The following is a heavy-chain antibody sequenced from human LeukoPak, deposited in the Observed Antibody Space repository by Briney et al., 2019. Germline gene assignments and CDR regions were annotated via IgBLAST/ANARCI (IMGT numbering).Heavy chain of an antibody. J-gene: IGHJ5*01. CDR3: ARDLFPILWFES. V-gene: IGHV4-59*02. CDR1: GGSVTKYY. Sequence: PSETLSLTCTVSGGSVTKYYWHWVRQAPGKGLEWIGFIFHTDITNYNPPLKSRVTISVHTSKNQFSLKLTSVTAADTAVYFCARDLFPILWFESWGQGTLVTVSS. CDR2: IFHTDIT. D-gene: IGHD2-2*02.